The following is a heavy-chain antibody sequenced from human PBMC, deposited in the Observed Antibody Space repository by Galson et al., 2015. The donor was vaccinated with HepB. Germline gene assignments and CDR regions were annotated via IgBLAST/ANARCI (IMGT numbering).Heavy chain of an antibody. CDR1: GFTFGSYW. Sequence: SRRLSCAASGFTFGSYWMSWVRQAPGKGLEWVANIKQDGSEKYYVDSVKGRFTISRDNAKNSLYLQMNSLRAEDTAVYYCASEGTNYDFWSGYTGYWGQGTLVTVSS. CDR3: ASEGTNYDFWSGYTGY. V-gene: IGHV3-7*01. J-gene: IGHJ4*02. CDR2: IKQDGSEK. D-gene: IGHD3-3*01.